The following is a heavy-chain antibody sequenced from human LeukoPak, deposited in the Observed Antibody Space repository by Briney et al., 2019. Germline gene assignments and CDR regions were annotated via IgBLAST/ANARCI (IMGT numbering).Heavy chain of an antibody. Sequence: ASVMVSCKASGYTFTSYDINWVRQATGQGLEWMGWMNPNSGNTGYAQKFQGRVTMTRNTSISTAYMELSSLRSEDTAVYYCARGRDGYNSYWFDPWGQGTLVTVSS. CDR1: GYTFTSYD. CDR2: MNPNSGNT. D-gene: IGHD5-24*01. V-gene: IGHV1-8*01. CDR3: ARGRDGYNSYWFDP. J-gene: IGHJ5*02.